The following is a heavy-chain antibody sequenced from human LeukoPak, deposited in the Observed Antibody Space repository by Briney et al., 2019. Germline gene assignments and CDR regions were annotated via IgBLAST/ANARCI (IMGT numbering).Heavy chain of an antibody. CDR1: GFTFSDHY. J-gene: IGHJ4*02. CDR3: ARDRDYAFDY. V-gene: IGHV3-48*02. D-gene: IGHD4-17*01. Sequence: GGSLRLSCEASGFTFSDHYMDWVRQAPGKGLEWISHIDSDTYGNTIYYPHTVKGRFTISRDNAKNSLYLQMDSLRDEDTAVYYCARDRDYAFDYWGQGTLVTVSS. CDR2: IDSDTYGNTI.